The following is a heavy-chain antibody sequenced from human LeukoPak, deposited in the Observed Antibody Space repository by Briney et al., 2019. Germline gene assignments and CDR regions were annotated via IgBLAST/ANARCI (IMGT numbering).Heavy chain of an antibody. CDR1: GGSISSYY. V-gene: IGHV4-59*01. D-gene: IGHD5-12*01. Sequence: SETLSLTCTVSGGSISSYYWSWIRQPPGKGLEWIGYIYYSGSTNYNPSLKSRVTIPVDTSKNQFSLKLSSVTAADTAVYYCARDKRRDGYGYYYYGMDVWGQGTTVTVSS. CDR3: ARDKRRDGYGYYYYGMDV. CDR2: IYYSGST. J-gene: IGHJ6*02.